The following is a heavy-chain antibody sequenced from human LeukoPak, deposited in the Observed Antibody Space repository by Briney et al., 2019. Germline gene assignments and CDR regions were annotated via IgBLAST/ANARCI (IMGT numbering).Heavy chain of an antibody. CDR1: GGSLSGYY. Sequence: SETLSLTCAVYGGSLSGYYWSWIRQPPGKGLEWIGEINHSGSTNYNPSLKSRVTISVDTSKNQFSLKLSSVTAADTAVYYCARIFGYNDYWGQGTLVTVSS. J-gene: IGHJ4*02. D-gene: IGHD3-3*01. V-gene: IGHV4-34*01. CDR2: INHSGST. CDR3: ARIFGYNDY.